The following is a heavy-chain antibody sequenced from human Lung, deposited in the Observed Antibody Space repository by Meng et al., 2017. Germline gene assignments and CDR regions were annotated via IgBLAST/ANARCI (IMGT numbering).Heavy chain of an antibody. Sequence: QVQLQQGGAGSLKPSETLSLTCVVSGGSFSDYYWSWIRQPPGKGLEWIGEINHSGSTNYNPSLESRATISVDTSQNNLSLKLSSVTAADSAVYYCARGPTTMAHDFDYWGQGTLVTVSS. CDR1: GGSFSDYY. CDR3: ARGPTTMAHDFDY. J-gene: IGHJ4*02. CDR2: INHSGST. V-gene: IGHV4-34*01. D-gene: IGHD4-11*01.